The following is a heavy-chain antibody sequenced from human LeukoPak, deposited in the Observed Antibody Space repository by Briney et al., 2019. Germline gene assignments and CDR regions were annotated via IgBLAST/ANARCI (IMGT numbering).Heavy chain of an antibody. CDR3: ARGPHSSGWSGGIDY. Sequence: GGSLRLSCAASGFTFSSYSMNWVRQAPGKGLEWVAVISYDGSNKYYADSVKGRFTISRDNSKNTLYLQMNSLRAEDTAVYYCARGPHSSGWSGGIDYWGQGTLVTVSS. J-gene: IGHJ4*02. CDR2: ISYDGSNK. V-gene: IGHV3-30*03. D-gene: IGHD6-19*01. CDR1: GFTFSSYS.